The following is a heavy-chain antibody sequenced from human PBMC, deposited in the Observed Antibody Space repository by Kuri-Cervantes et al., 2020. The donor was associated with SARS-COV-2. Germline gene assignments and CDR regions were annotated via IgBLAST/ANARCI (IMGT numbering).Heavy chain of an antibody. V-gene: IGHV3-33*08. Sequence: GGSLRLSCGASGFSLTNYDIHWVRQAPGKGLEWVSVIWYDGKNEYYAGSVKGRFNISRDTSKNTVSLHMNSLRAEDTAMYYCATGAANSYMDVWGRGTTVTVSS. J-gene: IGHJ6*03. CDR3: ATGAANSYMDV. CDR1: GFSLTNYD. D-gene: IGHD3-10*01. CDR2: IWYDGKNE.